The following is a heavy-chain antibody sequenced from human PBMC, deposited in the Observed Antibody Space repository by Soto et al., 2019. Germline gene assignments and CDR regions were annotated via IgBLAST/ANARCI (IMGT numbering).Heavy chain of an antibody. V-gene: IGHV3-30*18. CDR2: ISYDGSNK. Sequence: QVQLVESGGGVVQPGRSLRLSCAASGFTFSSYGMHWVRQAPGKGLEWVAVISYDGSNKYYADSVKGRFTISRDNSKNTLYLQMNSLRAEDTAVYYCAKDLRVYCSGGSRYDFDYWGQGTLVTVSS. CDR1: GFTFSSYG. J-gene: IGHJ4*02. D-gene: IGHD2-15*01. CDR3: AKDLRVYCSGGSRYDFDY.